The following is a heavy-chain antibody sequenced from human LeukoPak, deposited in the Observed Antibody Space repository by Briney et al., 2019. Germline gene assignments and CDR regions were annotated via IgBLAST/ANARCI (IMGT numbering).Heavy chain of an antibody. V-gene: IGHV1-24*01. D-gene: IGHD3-22*01. J-gene: IGHJ5*02. CDR1: GYTLTELS. CDR3: ATVRTSGLLRGNWFDP. CDR2: FDPEDGET. Sequence: ASVKVSCKVSGYTLTELSMHWVRQAPGKGLEWMGGFDPEDGETIYAQKFQGRVTMTEDTSTDTAYMELSSLRSEDTAVCYCATVRTSGLLRGNWFDPWGQGTLVTVSS.